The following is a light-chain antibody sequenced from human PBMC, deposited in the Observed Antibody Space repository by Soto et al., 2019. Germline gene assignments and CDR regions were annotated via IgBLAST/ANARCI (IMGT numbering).Light chain of an antibody. Sequence: EIVMTQSPATLSVSPGERATLSCRASQSVSRNLAWYQQKPGQAPRLLIYGASTRATGIPARFSGSGSGTEFTLTLSSRQSEDSALYYCQQYNSWPPLTFGGGTKVEIK. V-gene: IGKV3-15*01. J-gene: IGKJ4*01. CDR2: GAS. CDR3: QQYNSWPPLT. CDR1: QSVSRN.